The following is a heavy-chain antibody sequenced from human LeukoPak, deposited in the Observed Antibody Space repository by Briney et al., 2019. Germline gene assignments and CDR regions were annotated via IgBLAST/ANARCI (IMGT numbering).Heavy chain of an antibody. CDR2: INHSGSF. J-gene: IGHJ6*03. V-gene: IGHV4-34*01. D-gene: IGHD1-26*01. Sequence: SETLSLTCAVYGGSLSGYYWSWIRQPPGKGLEWIGEINHSGSFNYNSSLKSRVTISVDTSKNQFSLKLSSVTAADTAVYYCARMVGWGARRYYYYYMDVWGKGTTVTISS. CDR1: GGSLSGYY. CDR3: ARMVGWGARRYYYYYMDV.